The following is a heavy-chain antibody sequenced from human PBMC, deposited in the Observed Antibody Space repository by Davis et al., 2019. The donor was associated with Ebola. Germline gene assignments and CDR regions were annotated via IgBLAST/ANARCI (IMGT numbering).Heavy chain of an antibody. V-gene: IGHV1-2*02. Sequence: ASVKVSCKASGYTFTSYYMHWVRQAPGQGLEWMGWINPNSGGTNYAQKFQGRVTMTRDTSISTAYMELSSLRSEDTAVYYCARDDYAAIDYWGQGTLVTVSS. CDR3: ARDDYAAIDY. CDR2: INPNSGGT. J-gene: IGHJ4*02. D-gene: IGHD3-16*01. CDR1: GYTFTSYY.